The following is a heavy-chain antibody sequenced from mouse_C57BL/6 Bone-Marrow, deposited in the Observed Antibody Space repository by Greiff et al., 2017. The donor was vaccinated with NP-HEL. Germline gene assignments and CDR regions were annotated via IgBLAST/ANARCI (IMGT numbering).Heavy chain of an antibody. V-gene: IGHV5-15*01. CDR2: ISNLAYSI. Sequence: DVKLQESGGGLVQPGGSLKLSCAASGFTFSDYGMAWVRQAPRKGPEWVAFISNLAYSIYYADTVTGRFTISRENAKNTLYLEMSSLRSEDTAMYYCARQRFPEGYFDVWGTGTTVTVSS. J-gene: IGHJ1*03. CDR1: GFTFSDYG. CDR3: ARQRFPEGYFDV.